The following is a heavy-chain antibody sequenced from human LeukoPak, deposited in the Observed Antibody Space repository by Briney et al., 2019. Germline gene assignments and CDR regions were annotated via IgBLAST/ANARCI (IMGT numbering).Heavy chain of an antibody. CDR1: VRSISSGGYY. CDR2: LYYSGST. J-gene: IGHJ6*02. CDR3: ARLAGYSSSWRYGMDV. D-gene: IGHD6-13*01. Sequence: RPALRLSFTGTVSVRSISSGGYYWCWLRQQPGKGLEWFGYLYYSGSTYYNPSIKSRVTISVDTSKNQFSLKLSSVTAADTAVYYCARLAGYSSSWRYGMDVWGQGTTVTVSS. V-gene: IGHV4-31*03.